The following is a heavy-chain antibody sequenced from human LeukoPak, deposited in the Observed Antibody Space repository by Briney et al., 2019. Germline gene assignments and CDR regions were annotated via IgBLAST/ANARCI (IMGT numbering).Heavy chain of an antibody. Sequence: GRSLRLSCAASGFTFSSYSMNWVRQAPGKGLEWVSSISSSSSYIYYADSVKGRFTISRDNAKNSLYLQMNSLRAEDTAVYYCARDQTGASDAFDIWGQGTMVTVSS. J-gene: IGHJ3*02. CDR3: ARDQTGASDAFDI. CDR1: GFTFSSYS. CDR2: ISSSSSYI. V-gene: IGHV3-21*01. D-gene: IGHD3-10*01.